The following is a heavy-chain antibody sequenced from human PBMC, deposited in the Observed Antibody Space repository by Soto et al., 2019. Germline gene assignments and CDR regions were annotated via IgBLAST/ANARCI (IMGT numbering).Heavy chain of an antibody. Sequence: PSETLSLTCAVYGGSFSGYYWSWIRQPPGKGLEWIGEINHSGSTNYNPSLKSRVTISVDTSKNQFSLKLSSVTAADTAVYYCARGGAMVRGAIYYYYYGMDVWGQGTTVTASS. V-gene: IGHV4-34*01. CDR1: GGSFSGYY. CDR3: ARGGAMVRGAIYYYYYGMDV. CDR2: INHSGST. D-gene: IGHD3-10*01. J-gene: IGHJ6*02.